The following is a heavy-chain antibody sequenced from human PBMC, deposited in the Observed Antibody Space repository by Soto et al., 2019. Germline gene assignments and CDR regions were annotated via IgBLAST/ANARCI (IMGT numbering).Heavy chain of an antibody. Sequence: GGSLRLSCAASGFTFSSYAMHWVRQAPGKGLEWVAVISYDGSNKYYADSVKGRFTISRDNSKNTLYLQMNSLRAEDTAVYYCAKDRGVEVTPRFLDYWGQGT. D-gene: IGHD2-21*02. V-gene: IGHV3-30-3*01. J-gene: IGHJ4*02. CDR2: ISYDGSNK. CDR3: AKDRGVEVTPRFLDY. CDR1: GFTFSSYA.